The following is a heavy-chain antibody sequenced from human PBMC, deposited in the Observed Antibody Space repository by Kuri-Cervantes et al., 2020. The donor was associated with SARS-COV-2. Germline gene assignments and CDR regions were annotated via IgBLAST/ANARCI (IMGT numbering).Heavy chain of an antibody. D-gene: IGHD3-3*01. J-gene: IGHJ6*03. CDR3: ARDSEYYDFWSGYTYYYMDV. V-gene: IGHV4-34*01. Sequence: ESLKISCAVYGWSFSGYYWSWIRQPPGKGLEWIGEINHSGSTNYNPSLKSRVTISVDTSKNQFSLKLSSVTAADTAVYYCARDSEYYDFWSGYTYYYMDVWGKGTTVTVSS. CDR1: GWSFSGYY. CDR2: INHSGST.